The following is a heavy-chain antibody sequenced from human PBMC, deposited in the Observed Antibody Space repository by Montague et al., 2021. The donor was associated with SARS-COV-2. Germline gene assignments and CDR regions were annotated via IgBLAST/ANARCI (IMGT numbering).Heavy chain of an antibody. Sequence: SETLSLTCTVSGGSVSRISSHWGWIRQPPGKGLEYIGSFYYAGGTQYNPSLKSRVTISVDTSNDQFSLKMNSVTAADTAVYYCATLPSSITIFGVVQGYYFDDWGQGTLVTVSS. CDR3: ATLPSSITIFGVVQGYYFDD. V-gene: IGHV4-39*01. D-gene: IGHD3-3*01. J-gene: IGHJ4*02. CDR2: FYYAGGT. CDR1: GGSVSRISSH.